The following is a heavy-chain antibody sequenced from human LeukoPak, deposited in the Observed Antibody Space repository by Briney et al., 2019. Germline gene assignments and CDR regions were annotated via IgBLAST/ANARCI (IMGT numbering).Heavy chain of an antibody. CDR2: INSNGRST. Sequence: GGSLRLSCSASAFTFSAFAMHWVRQAPGKGLEYVLAINSNGRSTYYADSMKGRVTISRDNSKNTVYLQMTSLRPEDTAVYYCVKEMATITSPFDYWGQGTLVTVSS. CDR1: AFTFSAFA. CDR3: VKEMATITSPFDY. V-gene: IGHV3-64D*09. J-gene: IGHJ4*02. D-gene: IGHD5-24*01.